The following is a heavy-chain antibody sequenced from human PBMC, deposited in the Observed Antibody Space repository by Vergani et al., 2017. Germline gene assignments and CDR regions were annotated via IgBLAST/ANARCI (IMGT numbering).Heavy chain of an antibody. Sequence: QVQLQQWGAGLLKPSETLSLTCAVYGGSFSGYYWSWIRQPPGKGLEWIGEINHSGSTNYNPSLKSRVTISVDTSKNQISLKLSSVTAADTAVYYCARAMGLTTVTTRWFDPWGQGTLVTVSS. J-gene: IGHJ5*02. CDR1: GGSFSGYY. V-gene: IGHV4-34*01. CDR3: ARAMGLTTVTTRWFDP. D-gene: IGHD4-17*01. CDR2: INHSGST.